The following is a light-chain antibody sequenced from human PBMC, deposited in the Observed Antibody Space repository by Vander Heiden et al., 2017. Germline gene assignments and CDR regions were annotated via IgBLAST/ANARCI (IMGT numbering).Light chain of an antibody. J-gene: IGLJ2*01. Sequence: SYELTHPPSLSVSPGQAATITCSGDKLGERFAAWYQQRPGQSPVLLIYQNDRRPSGIPERFSGSNYGNTATLTISGTQTVDDADYYCQAWDSSTLVFGGGTKVTVL. V-gene: IGLV3-1*01. CDR3: QAWDSSTLV. CDR2: QND. CDR1: KLGERF.